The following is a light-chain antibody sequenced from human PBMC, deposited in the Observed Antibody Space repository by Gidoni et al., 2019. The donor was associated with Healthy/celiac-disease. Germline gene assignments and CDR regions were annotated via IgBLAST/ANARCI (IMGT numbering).Light chain of an antibody. Sequence: QSALTQPRSVSGSPGQSVTISCTGTSSDVGGYNYVSWYQQHPGQAPKLMIYDVSKRPSGVPDRFSGSKSGNTASLTISGLQAEDEADYYCCSYAGSYTGVFGTGTNVTVL. CDR1: SSDVGGYNY. J-gene: IGLJ1*01. CDR3: CSYAGSYTGV. V-gene: IGLV2-11*01. CDR2: DVS.